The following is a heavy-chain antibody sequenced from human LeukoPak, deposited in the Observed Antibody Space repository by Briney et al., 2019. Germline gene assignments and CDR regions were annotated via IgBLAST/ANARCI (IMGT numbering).Heavy chain of an antibody. CDR1: GGSFSGYY. CDR2: INHSGST. J-gene: IGHJ4*02. V-gene: IGHV4-34*01. Sequence: SETLSLTCAVYGGSFSGYYWSWIRQPPGKGLEWIGEINHSGSTNYNPTLKSRVTISVDTSKNQFSLKLSSVTAADTAVYYCARHSTFFGVVIIKGRVRGPFDYWGQGTLVTVSS. CDR3: ARHSTFFGVVIIKGRVRGPFDY. D-gene: IGHD3-3*01.